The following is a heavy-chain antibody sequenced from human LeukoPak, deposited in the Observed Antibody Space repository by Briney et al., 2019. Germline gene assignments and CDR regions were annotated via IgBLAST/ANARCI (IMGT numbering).Heavy chain of an antibody. Sequence: GGSLRLSCAASGFTFSSYAMSWVRQAPGKGLDWVSAISGSGGSTYYADSVKGRCTISRDNSKNTLYMQINSLRAEDTAVYYCAKAPYYDFWSDYYYMDVWGKGTTVTVSS. V-gene: IGHV3-23*01. CDR1: GFTFSSYA. D-gene: IGHD3-3*01. CDR3: AKAPYYDFWSDYYYMDV. J-gene: IGHJ6*03. CDR2: ISGSGGST.